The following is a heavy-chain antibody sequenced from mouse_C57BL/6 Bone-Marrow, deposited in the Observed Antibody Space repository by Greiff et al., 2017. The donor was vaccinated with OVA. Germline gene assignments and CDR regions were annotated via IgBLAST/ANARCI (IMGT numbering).Heavy chain of an antibody. D-gene: IGHD4-1*01. V-gene: IGHV1-66*01. CDR2: IYPGSGNT. CDR1: GYSFTSYY. J-gene: IGHJ2*01. CDR3: AREGELGRRYFDY. Sequence: VQLQQSGPELVKPGASVKISCKASGYSFTSYYIHWVKQRPGQGLEWIGWIYPGSGNTKYNEKFKGKATLTADTSSSTAYMQLSSLTSEDSAVYYCAREGELGRRYFDYWGKGTTLTVSS.